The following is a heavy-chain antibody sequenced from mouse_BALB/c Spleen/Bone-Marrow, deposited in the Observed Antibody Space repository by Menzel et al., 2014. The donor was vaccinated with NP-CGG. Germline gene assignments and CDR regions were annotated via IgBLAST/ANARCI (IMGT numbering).Heavy chain of an antibody. J-gene: IGHJ3*01. CDR1: GFTFSSFG. Sequence: EVKLVESGGGLVQPGGSRKLSCAASGFTFSSFGMHWVRQAPEKGLEWVAYISSGSSTIYYADTVKGRFTISRDNPKNTLFLQMTSLRSEDTAMYYCARGAARATWFAYWGQGTLLTVSA. V-gene: IGHV5-17*02. CDR3: ARGAARATWFAY. CDR2: ISSGSSTI. D-gene: IGHD3-1*01.